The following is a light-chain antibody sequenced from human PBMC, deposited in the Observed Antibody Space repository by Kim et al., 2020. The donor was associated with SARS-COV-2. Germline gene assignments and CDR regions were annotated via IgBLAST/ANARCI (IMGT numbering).Light chain of an antibody. CDR2: DVS. Sequence: QSALTQPASVSGSPGQSITISCTGTSSDVGGYNYVSWYQQHPGKAPKVMIYDVSKRPLGVSNRFSGSKSGNTASLTISGLQSEYEADYYCSSCTRSSTYVFGTGTQV. J-gene: IGLJ1*01. CDR1: SSDVGGYNY. CDR3: SSCTRSSTYV. V-gene: IGLV2-14*01.